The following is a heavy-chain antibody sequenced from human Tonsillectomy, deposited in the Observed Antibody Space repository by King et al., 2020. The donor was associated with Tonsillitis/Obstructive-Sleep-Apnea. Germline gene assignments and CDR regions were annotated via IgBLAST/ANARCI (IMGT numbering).Heavy chain of an antibody. CDR1: GFTFSSYA. D-gene: IGHD3-9*01. CDR2: ISYDGSNK. V-gene: IGHV3-30*01. Sequence: VQLVESGGGVVQPGRSLRLSCAASGFTFSSYAMHWVRQAPGKGLEWVAVISYDGSNKYYADSVKGRFTISRDNSKNTLYLQMNSLRAEDTAVDYCARGDYYDILTGYSPYYYYYMDVWGKGTTVTVSS. J-gene: IGHJ6*03. CDR3: ARGDYYDILTGYSPYYYYYMDV.